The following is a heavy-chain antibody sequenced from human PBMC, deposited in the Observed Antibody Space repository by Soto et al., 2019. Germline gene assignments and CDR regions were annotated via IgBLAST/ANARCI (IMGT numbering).Heavy chain of an antibody. D-gene: IGHD6-19*01. Sequence: QVQLVESGGGVVQPGRSLRLSCAASGFTFSSYAMHWVRQAPGKGLEWVAVISYDGSNKYYADSVKGRFTISRDNSKNTLYLQMNSLRAEDTAVYYCARDVDSSGWHAEYFQHWGQGTLVTVSS. CDR1: GFTFSSYA. V-gene: IGHV3-30-3*01. J-gene: IGHJ1*01. CDR3: ARDVDSSGWHAEYFQH. CDR2: ISYDGSNK.